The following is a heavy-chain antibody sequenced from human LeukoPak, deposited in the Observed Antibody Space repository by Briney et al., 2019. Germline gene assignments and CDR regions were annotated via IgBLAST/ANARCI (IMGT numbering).Heavy chain of an antibody. CDR1: GYSISSGYY. J-gene: IGHJ4*02. V-gene: IGHV4-38-2*01. CDR3: ARHDYDSGSLYYTY. CDR2: IYHSGNT. D-gene: IGHD3-10*01. Sequence: KSPETLSLTCAVSGYSISSGYYWGWIRQPPGKGLEWIGSIYHSGNTYYNPSLKSRVTISVDTSKNQFSLKLSSVTAADTAVYYCARHDYDSGSLYYTYWGQGTLVTVSS.